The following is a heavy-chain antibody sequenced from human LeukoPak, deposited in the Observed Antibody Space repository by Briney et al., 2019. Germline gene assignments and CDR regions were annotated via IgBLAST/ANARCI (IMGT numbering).Heavy chain of an antibody. CDR2: FYNSGTT. D-gene: IGHD3/OR15-3a*01. Sequence: SETLSLTCTVSGGSISSHYWSWIRQPPGKGLEWIGYFYNSGTTNNNPSLKSRVTISVDTSRTQFSLKLTSVSAADTAVYYCWRGGYDFWSEYYFDYWGQGALVTVSS. V-gene: IGHV4-59*11. CDR1: GGSISSHY. CDR3: WRGGYDFWSEYYFDY. J-gene: IGHJ4*02.